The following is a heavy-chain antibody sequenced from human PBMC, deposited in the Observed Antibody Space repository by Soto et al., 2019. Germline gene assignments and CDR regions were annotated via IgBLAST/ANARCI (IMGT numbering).Heavy chain of an antibody. CDR3: ARHYYYDSIFYSPTNTQLPLYY. D-gene: IGHD3-22*01. J-gene: IGHJ4*02. CDR1: GYSFTSYW. CDR2: IYPGDSDI. Sequence: SGESLKISCKGSGYSFTSYWIAWVRQVPGKGLELMGVIYPGDSDIRYSPSFQGQVTIPADKPISTAYLQWSSLKASDSAMYFCARHYYYDSIFYSPTNTQLPLYYWGQGYLVPVSA. V-gene: IGHV5-51*01.